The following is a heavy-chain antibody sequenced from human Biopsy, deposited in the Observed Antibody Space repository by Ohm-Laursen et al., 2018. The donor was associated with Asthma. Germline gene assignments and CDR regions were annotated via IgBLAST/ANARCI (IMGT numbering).Heavy chain of an antibody. CDR1: GFTFSSSA. D-gene: IGHD4-23*01. CDR2: ITGSGGTT. V-gene: IGHV3-23*01. J-gene: IGHJ3*02. Sequence: GSLRLSCAASGFTFSSSAMSWVRQAPGKGLERVSAITGSGGTTYHADSVKGRVTISRDISKNTLSLQMNSLRAEDTAVYYCARAYGGNFFSGAFDIWGQGTMVTVSS. CDR3: ARAYGGNFFSGAFDI.